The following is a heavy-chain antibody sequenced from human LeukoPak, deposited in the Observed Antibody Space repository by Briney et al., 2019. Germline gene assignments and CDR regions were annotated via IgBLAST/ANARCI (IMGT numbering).Heavy chain of an antibody. CDR1: GFTFSSYA. CDR2: ISSNGGST. V-gene: IGHV3-64*01. Sequence: GGSLRLSCAASGFTFSSYAMHWVRQAPGKGLEYVSAISSNGGSTYYANSVKGRFTISRDNSKNTLYLQMGSLRAEDMAVYYCARESQGTSCYDYWGQGTLVTVSS. CDR3: ARESQGTSCYDY. J-gene: IGHJ4*02. D-gene: IGHD2-2*01.